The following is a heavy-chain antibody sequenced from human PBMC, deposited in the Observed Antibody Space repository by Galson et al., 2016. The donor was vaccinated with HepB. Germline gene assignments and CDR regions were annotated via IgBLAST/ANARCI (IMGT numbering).Heavy chain of an antibody. CDR3: ARGFSLPP. V-gene: IGHV6-1*01. J-gene: IGHJ5*02. CDR2: TYCRSTKWYF. CDR1: GDSVSNEDTV. Sequence: CAISGDSVSNEDTVWNWIRQSPSRGLEWLGRTYCRSTKWYFDYAVSVKNRITVTPDTSKNQFSLQLTPVTPEGTATYYCARGFSLPPWGQGTLVAVAS.